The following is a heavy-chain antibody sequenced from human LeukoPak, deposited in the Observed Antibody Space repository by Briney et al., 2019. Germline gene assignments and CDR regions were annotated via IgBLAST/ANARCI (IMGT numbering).Heavy chain of an antibody. D-gene: IGHD3-22*01. CDR3: ARGFDYYDSSGYYPPWYFDY. CDR2: IKQDGSEK. V-gene: IGHV3-7*01. CDR1: GFTFSSYW. J-gene: IGHJ4*02. Sequence: PGESLRLSCAASGFTFSSYWMSWVRQAPGKGLEWVANIKQDGSEKYYVDSVKGRFTISRDNAKNSLYLQMNSLRAEDTAVYYCARGFDYYDSSGYYPPWYFDYWGQGTLVTVSS.